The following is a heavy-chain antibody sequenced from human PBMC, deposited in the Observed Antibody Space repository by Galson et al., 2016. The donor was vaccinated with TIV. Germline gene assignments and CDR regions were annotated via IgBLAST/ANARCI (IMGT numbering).Heavy chain of an antibody. CDR1: GYTFSNFA. D-gene: IGHD6-13*01. CDR2: MSAYSGAS. Sequence: SVKVYCKASGYTFSNFAITWVRQAPGQGLEWMGYMSAYSGASNYAQEFQGRVTITTDTSTSTSYMELRNLRFDDTAVYYCARYSGTSSRRFDYWGQGTLVTVSA. CDR3: ARYSGTSSRRFDY. V-gene: IGHV1-18*01. J-gene: IGHJ4*02.